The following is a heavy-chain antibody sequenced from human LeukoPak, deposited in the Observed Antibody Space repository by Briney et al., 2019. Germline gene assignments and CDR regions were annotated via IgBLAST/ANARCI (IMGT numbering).Heavy chain of an antibody. CDR1: GGSIRSRSHY. CDR3: AKGAGGFSYYNWFDP. V-gene: IGHV4-39*07. D-gene: IGHD5-18*01. Sequence: SETLSLTCSVSGGSIRSRSHYWGWIRQPPGKGLEWIGSTYYSGSTYYNPSLKSRVTISVDTSKNQFSLKLASVTAADTAIYYCAKGAGGFSYYNWFDPWGQGTLVTVSS. CDR2: TYYSGST. J-gene: IGHJ5*02.